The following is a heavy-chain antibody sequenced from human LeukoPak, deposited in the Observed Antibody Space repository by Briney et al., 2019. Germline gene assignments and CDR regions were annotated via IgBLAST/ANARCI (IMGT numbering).Heavy chain of an antibody. D-gene: IGHD4-17*01. J-gene: IGHJ4*02. V-gene: IGHV3-21*01. Sequence: PGGSLRLSCEASGFTFSSYRRNWVRQAPGKSLEWGSSITGGSTYIDYLNSVKGRFTISRDNAKNSLYLQMTSLRVEDTAVYYCARNYGDYGHYFDDWGQGALVTVSS. CDR1: GFTFSSYR. CDR3: ARNYGDYGHYFDD. CDR2: ITGGSTYI.